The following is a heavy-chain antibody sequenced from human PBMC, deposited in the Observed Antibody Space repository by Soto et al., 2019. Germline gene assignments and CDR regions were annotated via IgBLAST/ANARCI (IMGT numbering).Heavy chain of an antibody. CDR1: GGSMSRYY. Sequence: SETLSLTCTVSGGSMSRYYWTWIRQPPGKGLEWIGNVHYTGSTNYNPSLKSRVTILLGTSTSQFSLKVSSVTAADTAVYYCARDLTISSTDGPLDPWGHGTLVTVSS. CDR3: ARDLTISSTDGPLDP. V-gene: IGHV4-59*01. D-gene: IGHD1-1*01. J-gene: IGHJ5*02. CDR2: VHYTGST.